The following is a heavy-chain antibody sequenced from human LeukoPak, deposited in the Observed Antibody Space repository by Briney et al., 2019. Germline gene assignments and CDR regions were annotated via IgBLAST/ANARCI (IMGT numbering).Heavy chain of an antibody. V-gene: IGHV3-23*01. J-gene: IGHJ4*02. CDR1: GFTFGTYD. CDR2: VRVNGRST. Sequence: GGSLRLSCTASGFTFGTYDMSWVRQAPGKGLEWVSTVRVNGRSTYYADSVKGRFTISRDDSKNTLYLQMNSLRAEDTALYYXXKPGEPSNYFFDYWGQGALVTVSS. CDR3: XKPGEPSNYFFDY. D-gene: IGHD2-21*01.